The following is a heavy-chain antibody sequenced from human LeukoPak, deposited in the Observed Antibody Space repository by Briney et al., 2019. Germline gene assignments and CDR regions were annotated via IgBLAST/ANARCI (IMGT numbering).Heavy chain of an antibody. CDR1: GGTFSNYA. D-gene: IGHD4-17*01. CDR2: IIPSGGST. V-gene: IGHV1-46*01. CDR3: ARDLNGDYPLDY. Sequence: ASVKVSCKASGGTFSNYAINWVRQAPGQGLECMGGIIPSGGSTSYAQKFQGRVTVTRDMSTSTVYMELSSLRSEDTAVYYCARDLNGDYPLDYWGQGTLVTVSS. J-gene: IGHJ4*02.